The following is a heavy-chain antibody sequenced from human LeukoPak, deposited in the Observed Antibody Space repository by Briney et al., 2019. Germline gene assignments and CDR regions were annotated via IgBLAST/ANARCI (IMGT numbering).Heavy chain of an antibody. CDR2: ISSSGTTR. D-gene: IGHD2-2*01. CDR3: ARGGYCSSSICYSLNAFDI. J-gene: IGHJ3*02. Sequence: GGSLRLSCAASGFTFSIYNMNWVRQAPGKGLEWVSYISSSGTTRYYADSVKGRFTISRDNAKNSLYLQMNSLRAEDTAVYYCARGGYCSSSICYSLNAFDIWGQGTMFTVSS. CDR1: GFTFSIYN. V-gene: IGHV3-48*04.